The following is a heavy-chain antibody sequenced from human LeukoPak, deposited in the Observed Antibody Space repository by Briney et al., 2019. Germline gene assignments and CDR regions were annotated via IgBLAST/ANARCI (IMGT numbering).Heavy chain of an antibody. CDR1: GFTFIGSA. CDR2: IRSKANSYAT. Sequence: PGGSLKLSCAASGFTFIGSAMHWVRQASGKGLEWVGRIRSKANSYATAYAAPVKGRFTISRDDSKNTAYLQMNSLKTEDTAVYYCTRLTEGWGQGTLVTVS. CDR3: TRLTEG. V-gene: IGHV3-73*01. J-gene: IGHJ4*02.